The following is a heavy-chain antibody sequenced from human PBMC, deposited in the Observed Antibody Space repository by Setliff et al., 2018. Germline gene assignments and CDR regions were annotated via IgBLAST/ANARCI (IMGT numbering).Heavy chain of an antibody. Sequence: PSETLSLTCGASGGTFSDYFWTWIRQSPGKGLGWIGEINHSGSSNYNPSLKSRVTISIDTSNNQFSLKVTSVTAADTGIYYCARGRNVAARLLDSWGQGARVTAPQ. CDR1: GGTFSDYF. CDR3: ARGRNVAARLLDS. CDR2: INHSGSS. J-gene: IGHJ4*02. V-gene: IGHV4-34*08. D-gene: IGHD6-6*01.